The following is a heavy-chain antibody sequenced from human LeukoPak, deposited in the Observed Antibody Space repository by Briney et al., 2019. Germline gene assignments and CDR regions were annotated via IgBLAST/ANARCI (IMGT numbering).Heavy chain of an antibody. J-gene: IGHJ4*02. D-gene: IGHD2-2*01. CDR3: GYCSSTSCLYFDY. V-gene: IGHV5-51*01. CDR1: GYSFTSYW. CDR2: IYPGDSDT. Sequence: GESLKISCKGSGYSFTSYWIGWVRQMPGKGLEWMGIIYPGDSDTGYSPSFQGQVTISADKSISTAYLQWSSLKASDTAMYYCGYCSSTSCLYFDYWGQGTLVTVSS.